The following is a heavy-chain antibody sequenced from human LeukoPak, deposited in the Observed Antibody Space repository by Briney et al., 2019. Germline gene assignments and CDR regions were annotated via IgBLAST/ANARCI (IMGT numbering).Heavy chain of an antibody. CDR2: VTSRSAT. V-gene: IGHV3-23*01. Sequence: GGSLRLSCVASGCIFSSHGMRWVRQAPGKGLEWVSTVTSRSATHYTDSVKGRFITSRDSSKNTLFLQMNSLRAEDTALYYCTTTRPYGTTWAGAFEDWGQGTPVTVSS. J-gene: IGHJ4*02. CDR3: TTTRPYGTTWAGAFED. D-gene: IGHD6-19*01. CDR1: GCIFSSHG.